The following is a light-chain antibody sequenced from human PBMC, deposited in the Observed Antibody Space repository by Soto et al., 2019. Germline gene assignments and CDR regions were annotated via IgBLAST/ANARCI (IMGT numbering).Light chain of an antibody. CDR3: MQALQTPWT. Sequence: DIVMTQSPLSLPVTPGEPASISCRSSQSLLHSNGYNYLDWYLQKPGQSPQLLIYTVSYRASGVPDRFSGSGSGTDFTLKISRVEAEDVGVYYCMQALQTPWTFGQGTKVDIK. CDR1: QSLLHSNGYNY. CDR2: TVS. V-gene: IGKV2-28*01. J-gene: IGKJ1*01.